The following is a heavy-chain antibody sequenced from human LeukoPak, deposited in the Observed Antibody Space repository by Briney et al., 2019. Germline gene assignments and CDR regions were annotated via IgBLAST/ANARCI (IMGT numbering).Heavy chain of an antibody. D-gene: IGHD6-13*01. Sequence: PSETLSLTCTVSGGSINSYYWSWIRQPPGKGLEWIGYIYYSGSTNYNPSLKSRLTISVDTSKNQFSLKLSSVTAADTAVYYCARHKDSSRWYYYGMDVWGQGTTVTVSS. CDR2: IYYSGST. J-gene: IGHJ6*02. CDR1: GGSINSYY. CDR3: ARHKDSSRWYYYGMDV. V-gene: IGHV4-59*08.